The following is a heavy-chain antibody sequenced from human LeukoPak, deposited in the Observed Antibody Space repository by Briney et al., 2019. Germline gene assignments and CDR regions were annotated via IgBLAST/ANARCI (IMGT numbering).Heavy chain of an antibody. J-gene: IGHJ3*02. V-gene: IGHV3-23*01. CDR3: ARVRRGSDAFDI. D-gene: IGHD5-24*01. CDR1: GFTFNSYA. CDR2: ITGSAGST. Sequence: GGSLSLSCAASGFTFNSYAMSWVRQAPGKGLEWVSTITGSAGSTSYADSVKGRFTISRDNSKNTLYLQMNSLRAEDTAVYYCARVRRGSDAFDIWGQGTMVTVSS.